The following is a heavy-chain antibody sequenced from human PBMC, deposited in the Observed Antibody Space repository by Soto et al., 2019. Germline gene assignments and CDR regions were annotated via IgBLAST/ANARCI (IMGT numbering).Heavy chain of an antibody. CDR2: IYYDGST. V-gene: IGHV4-39*01. CDR1: GGSISSSTYY. D-gene: IGHD3-3*01. J-gene: IGHJ5*02. Sequence: QLQLQESGPGLVKPSETLSLTCTVSGGSISSSTYYWGWIRQPPGKGLEWIGSIYYDGSTYYNPSHKSRVIISVDTSKSQFSLKLSSVPAADTAVYYCARQAWSSSSPWLDPWGQGTLVTVSS. CDR3: ARQAWSSSSPWLDP.